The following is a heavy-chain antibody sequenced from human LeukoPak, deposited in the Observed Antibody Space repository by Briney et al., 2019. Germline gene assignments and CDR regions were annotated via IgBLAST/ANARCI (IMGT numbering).Heavy chain of an antibody. CDR1: GGSFSAYY. V-gene: IGHV4-34*01. CDR2: INNSGSN. Sequence: PSETLSLTCVVYGGSFSAYYWSWIRQPPGKGLEWVGVINNSGSNNYHPSLKSRVTISVDTSKNQFSMKLSSVTAADTAVYYCASSRYYSDSGGYPWSYYFDYWGRGHLVTVSS. J-gene: IGHJ4*02. D-gene: IGHD3-22*01. CDR3: ASSRYYSDSGGYPWSYYFDY.